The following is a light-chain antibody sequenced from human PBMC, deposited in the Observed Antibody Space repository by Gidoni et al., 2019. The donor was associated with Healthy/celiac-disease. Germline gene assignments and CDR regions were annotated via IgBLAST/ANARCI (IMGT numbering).Light chain of an antibody. Sequence: DIQMTQYPSSLSASVGDRVTITCRASQSISSYLNWYQQKPGKAPKLLIYAASSLQSGVPSRFSGSGSGTDFTLTISSLQPEEFATYYCQQSYSTPPTCXQXTRLEIK. CDR1: QSISSY. J-gene: IGKJ5*01. CDR2: AAS. CDR3: QQSYSTPPT. V-gene: IGKV1-39*01.